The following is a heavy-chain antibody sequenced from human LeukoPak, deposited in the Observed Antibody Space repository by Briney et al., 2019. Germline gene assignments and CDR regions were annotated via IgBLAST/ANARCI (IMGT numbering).Heavy chain of an antibody. V-gene: IGHV5-51*01. CDR3: AKNRSPGSAPHAFDI. CDR1: GYSFTSYW. CDR2: IYPGDSDT. D-gene: IGHD1-14*01. Sequence: GESLKISCKGSGYSFTSYWIGWVRQMPGKGLEWMGIIYPGDSDTRYSPSFQGQVTISADKSISTAYLQWSSLKASDTAMYYCAKNRSPGSAPHAFDIWGQGTLVTVSS. J-gene: IGHJ3*02.